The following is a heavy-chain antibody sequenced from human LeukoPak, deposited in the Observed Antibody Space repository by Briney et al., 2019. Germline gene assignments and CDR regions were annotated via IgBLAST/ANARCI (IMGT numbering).Heavy chain of an antibody. CDR2: INSDGSST. J-gene: IGHJ4*02. V-gene: IGHV3-74*01. D-gene: IGHD2-21*02. CDR3: ARSDCYLCDFDY. Sequence: PGGSLRLSCAASGFTFSSYWMHWVRQAPGKGLVWVSRINSDGSSTTYADSVKGRFTISRDNAKNTLYLQMNSLRAEDTAVYYCARSDCYLCDFDYWGQGTLVTVSS. CDR1: GFTFSSYW.